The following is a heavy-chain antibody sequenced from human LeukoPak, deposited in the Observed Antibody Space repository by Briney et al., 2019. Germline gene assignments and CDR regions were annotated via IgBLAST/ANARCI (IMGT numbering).Heavy chain of an antibody. V-gene: IGHV1-69*05. Sequence: SVKVSCKASGGTFSSYAISWVRQAPGHGLDWMGGIIPIFGTANYAQKFQGRVTITTDESTSTAYMELSSLRSEDTAVYYCAGRGYSGWSYYYYYMDVWGKGTTVTVSS. J-gene: IGHJ6*03. D-gene: IGHD6-19*01. CDR2: IIPIFGTA. CDR3: AGRGYSGWSYYYYYMDV. CDR1: GGTFSSYA.